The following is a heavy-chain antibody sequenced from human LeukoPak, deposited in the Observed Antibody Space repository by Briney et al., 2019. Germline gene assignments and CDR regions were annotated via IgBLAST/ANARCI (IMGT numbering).Heavy chain of an antibody. CDR2: IRRDGGST. D-gene: IGHD2-2*01. J-gene: IGHJ4*02. CDR1: GFTFSSYD. CDR3: VKGGPGPVTAMNYFDY. Sequence: GGSLRLSCSASGFTFSSYDMHWVRQAPGKGLEYVSAIRRDGGSTYCADSVKGRFTISRDNSRNTLYLQMSSLRPEDTAVYYCVKGGPGPVTAMNYFDYWGQGTLVTVSS. V-gene: IGHV3-64D*06.